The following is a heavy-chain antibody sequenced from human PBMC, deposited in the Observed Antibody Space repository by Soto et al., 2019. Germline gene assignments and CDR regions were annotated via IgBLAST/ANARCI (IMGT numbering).Heavy chain of an antibody. CDR3: ATSVAGAFDI. V-gene: IGHV1-18*01. D-gene: IGHD6-19*01. J-gene: IGHJ3*02. CDR1: GYTFTSYD. CDR2: ISAYNGNT. Sequence: ASVKVSCKASGYTFTSYDINWVRQATGQGLEWMGWISAYNGNTNYAQKLQGRVTMTTDTSTSTAYMELRSLRSDDTAVYYCATSVAGAFDIWGQGTMVTVSS.